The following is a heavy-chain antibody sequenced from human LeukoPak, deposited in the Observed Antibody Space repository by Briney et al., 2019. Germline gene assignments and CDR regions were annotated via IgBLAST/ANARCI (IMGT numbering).Heavy chain of an antibody. V-gene: IGHV1-8*01. CDR2: MNPNSGNT. CDR3: ARGNGGYYDSSGYYPYYMDV. D-gene: IGHD3-22*01. CDR1: GYTFTSYD. Sequence: ASEKVSCKASGYTFTSYDINWVRQATGQGLEWMGWMNPNSGNTGYAQKFQGRVTMTRNTSISTAYMELSSLRSEDTAVYYCARGNGGYYDSSGYYPYYMDVWGKGTTVTVS. J-gene: IGHJ6*03.